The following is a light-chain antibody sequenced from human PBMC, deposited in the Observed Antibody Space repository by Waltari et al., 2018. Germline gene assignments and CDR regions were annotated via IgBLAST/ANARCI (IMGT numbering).Light chain of an antibody. J-gene: IGKJ1*01. Sequence: DIVLTQSPGTLSLSPGERATLSCRASESLSSTYLGWYQQKPGQAPRLLIYGASRRATGIPDRFSGSGSGTDFTLTISRLEPEDFAVYCCQQYGSSPWTFGQGTKVDIQ. CDR3: QQYGSSPWT. V-gene: IGKV3-20*01. CDR2: GAS. CDR1: ESLSSTY.